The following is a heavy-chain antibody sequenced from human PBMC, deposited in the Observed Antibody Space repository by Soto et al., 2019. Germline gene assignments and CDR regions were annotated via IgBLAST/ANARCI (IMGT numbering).Heavy chain of an antibody. CDR3: ARGESGYSSGWYYYYGMDV. D-gene: IGHD6-19*01. Sequence: KASGYTFTSYGISWVRQAPGQGLEWMGWISAYNGNTNYAQKLQGRVTMTTDTSTSTAYMELRSLRSDDTAVYYCARGESGYSSGWYYYYGMDVWGQGTTVTVSS. CDR1: GYTFTSYG. V-gene: IGHV1-18*01. CDR2: ISAYNGNT. J-gene: IGHJ6*02.